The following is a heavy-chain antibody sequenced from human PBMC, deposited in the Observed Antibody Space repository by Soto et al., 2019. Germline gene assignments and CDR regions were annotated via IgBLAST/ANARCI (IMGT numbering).Heavy chain of an antibody. CDR1: GFTFSSYA. Sequence: PGGSQRLSCAASGFTFSSYAMHWVRQAPGKGLEWVAVISYDGTNKYYADSVRGRFTISRDNSNNTVYLQMNSLRAEDTAVYYCARESPLGGSYGMDVWGQGTTVTVSS. J-gene: IGHJ6*02. D-gene: IGHD3-16*01. CDR2: ISYDGTNK. CDR3: ARESPLGGSYGMDV. V-gene: IGHV3-30-3*01.